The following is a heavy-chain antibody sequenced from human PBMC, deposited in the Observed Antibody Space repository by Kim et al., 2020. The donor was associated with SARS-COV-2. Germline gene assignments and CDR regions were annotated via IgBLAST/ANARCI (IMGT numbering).Heavy chain of an antibody. CDR2: SGRP. V-gene: IGHV4-34*01. CDR3: ARGVPGY. J-gene: IGHJ4*02. Sequence: SGRPNYNPSLQTRVTISVDTSKNQFSLKLPSVTAADTAVYYCARGVPGYWGQGTLVTVSS.